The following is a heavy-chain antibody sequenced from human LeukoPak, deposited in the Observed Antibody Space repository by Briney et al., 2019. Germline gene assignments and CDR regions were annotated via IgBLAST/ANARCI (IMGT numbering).Heavy chain of an antibody. Sequence: GGSLRLSCAASGFTFSSYEMNWVRQAPGKGLEWASYISSSSTTIYYADSVKGRFTISRDNAKNSLYLQMNSLRAEDTAVYYCASDSGSGSGWFDPWGQGTLVTVSS. CDR3: ASDSGSGSGWFDP. D-gene: IGHD6-19*01. CDR2: ISSSSTTI. V-gene: IGHV3-48*03. J-gene: IGHJ5*02. CDR1: GFTFSSYE.